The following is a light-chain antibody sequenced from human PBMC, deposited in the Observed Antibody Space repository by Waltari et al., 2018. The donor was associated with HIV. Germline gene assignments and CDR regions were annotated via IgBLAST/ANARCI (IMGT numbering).Light chain of an antibody. V-gene: IGKV1-39*01. CDR3: QQTYSLPLT. CDR2: AAS. J-gene: IGKJ4*01. Sequence: DIQMTQSPSSLSASVADSVTLTCRASQNITTYLSWYQQKPGKAPLLLLYAASTLQSGVASRFSGSGSGTDFTLTISSLQPGDFASYYCQQTYSLPLTFGGGTKVVIK. CDR1: QNITTY.